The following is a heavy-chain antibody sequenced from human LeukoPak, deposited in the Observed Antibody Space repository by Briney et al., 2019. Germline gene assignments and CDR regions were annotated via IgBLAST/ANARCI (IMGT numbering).Heavy chain of an antibody. CDR1: GFTFSSYW. CDR2: IKRDGSGK. J-gene: IGHJ3*02. V-gene: IGHV3-7*03. D-gene: IGHD3-3*01. CDR3: AREKKTEWTTGAFDM. Sequence: GGSLRLSCAASGFTFSSYWMSWVRQAPGKGLEWVANIKRDGSGKYYVGSVKGRFTISRDNAKNSLYLQMNSLRAEDTAVYYCAREKKTEWTTGAFDMWGQGTMVIVSS.